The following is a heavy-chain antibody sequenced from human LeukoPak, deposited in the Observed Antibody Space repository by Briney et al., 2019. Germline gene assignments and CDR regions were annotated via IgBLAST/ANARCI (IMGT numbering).Heavy chain of an antibody. CDR2: IYYSGST. CDR1: GGSISSSSYY. Sequence: SETLSLTCTVSGGSISSSSYYWGWIRQPPGKGLEWIGSIYYSGSTYYNPSLKSRVTISVDTSKNQFSLKLSSVTAADTAVYYRARGRGMTTIDYWGQGTLVTVSS. CDR3: ARGRGMTTIDY. D-gene: IGHD4-17*01. V-gene: IGHV4-39*01. J-gene: IGHJ4*02.